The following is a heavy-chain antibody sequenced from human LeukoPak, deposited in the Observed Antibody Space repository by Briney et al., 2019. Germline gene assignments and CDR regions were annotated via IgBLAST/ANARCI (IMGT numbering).Heavy chain of an antibody. CDR1: GFTFSSYA. V-gene: IGHV3-23*01. CDR2: ISGSGGST. D-gene: IGHD1-26*01. CDR3: ANDSRGSYYYAYFQH. Sequence: GGSLRLSCAASGFTFSSYAMSWVHQAPGKGLEWVSAISGSGGSTYYADSVKGRFTISRDNSKNTLYLQMNSLRAEDTAVYYCANDSRGSYYYAYFQHWGQGTLVTVSS. J-gene: IGHJ1*01.